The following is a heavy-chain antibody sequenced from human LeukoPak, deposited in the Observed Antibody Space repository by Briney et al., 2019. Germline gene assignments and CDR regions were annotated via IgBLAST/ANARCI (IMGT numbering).Heavy chain of an antibody. CDR2: IYYSGST. Sequence: SETLSLTCTVSGGSISSYYWSWIRQPPGKGLEWIGYIYYSGSTNYNPSLKSRVTISVDTSKNQFALKLSSVTAAAPAVYYCARDPGNDYVWGSYRLGYFDYWGQGTLVTVSS. D-gene: IGHD3-16*02. V-gene: IGHV4-59*01. CDR1: GGSISSYY. CDR3: ARDPGNDYVWGSYRLGYFDY. J-gene: IGHJ4*02.